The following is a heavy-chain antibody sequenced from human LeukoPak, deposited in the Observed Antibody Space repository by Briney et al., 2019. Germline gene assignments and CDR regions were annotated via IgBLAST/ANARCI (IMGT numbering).Heavy chain of an antibody. Sequence: PGGSLRLSCVDSKFSLGNYWMAWVRQAPAKGQEWVANIKHDGNEKYYVDSVRGRFTISRDNAENSLYLQMNSLRAEDTAIYFCARHMPAVGATPFDYWGQGTLVTVSS. D-gene: IGHD1-26*01. CDR3: ARHMPAVGATPFDY. CDR2: IKHDGNEK. J-gene: IGHJ4*02. CDR1: KFSLGNYW. V-gene: IGHV3-7*01.